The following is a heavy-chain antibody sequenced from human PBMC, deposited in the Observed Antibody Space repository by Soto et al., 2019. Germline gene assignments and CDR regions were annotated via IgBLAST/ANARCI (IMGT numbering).Heavy chain of an antibody. V-gene: IGHV1-69*12. CDR1: GGTFSSSA. J-gene: IGHJ4*02. CDR2: IIPIFGTA. Sequence: QVQLVQSGAAVKKPGSSVKVSCKASGGTFSSSAISWVRQAPGQGLEWMGGIIPIFGTANDAQKFQGRVTMTADESTSTAYMELSSVGSDDTAVYYCAIDAGIAVAGTYYFDYWGQGTLVTFSS. CDR3: AIDAGIAVAGTYYFDY. D-gene: IGHD6-19*01.